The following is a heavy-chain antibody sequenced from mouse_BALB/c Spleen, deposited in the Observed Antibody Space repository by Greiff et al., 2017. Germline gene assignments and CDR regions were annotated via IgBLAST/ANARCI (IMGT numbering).Heavy chain of an antibody. CDR2: IWGDGST. CDR3: ARDRYHAMDY. Sequence: VQRVESGPGLVAPSQSLSITCTVSGFSLTGYGVNWFRQPPGKGLEWLGMIWGDGSTDYNSALKSRLSISKDNSKSQVFLKMNSLQTDDTARYYCARDRYHAMDYWGQGTSVTVSS. J-gene: IGHJ4*01. CDR1: GFSLTGYG. V-gene: IGHV2-6-7*01.